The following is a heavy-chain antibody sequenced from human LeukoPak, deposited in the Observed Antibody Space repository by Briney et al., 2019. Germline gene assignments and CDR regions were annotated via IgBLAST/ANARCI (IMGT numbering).Heavy chain of an antibody. Sequence: AGGSLRLSCAASGFTFSNAWMSWVRQAPGKGLEWVGRIKSKTDGGTTDYAAPVKGRFTISRDDSKNPLYLQMNSLKTEDTAVYYCTNSRAYCSSTSCYPRRDYWGQGTLVTVSS. CDR3: TNSRAYCSSTSCYPRRDY. D-gene: IGHD2-2*01. CDR1: GFTFSNAW. J-gene: IGHJ4*02. V-gene: IGHV3-15*01. CDR2: IKSKTDGGTT.